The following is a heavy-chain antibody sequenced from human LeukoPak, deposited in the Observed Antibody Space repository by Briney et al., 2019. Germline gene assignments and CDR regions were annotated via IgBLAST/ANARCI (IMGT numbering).Heavy chain of an antibody. CDR1: GGSFSGYY. Sequence: SETLSLTCAVYGGSFSGYYWSWIRQPPGKGLEWIGEINHSGSTNYNPSLKSRVTISVDTSKNQFSLKLSSVTAADTAVYYCARADIVATVYDYWGQGTLVTVSS. V-gene: IGHV4-34*01. J-gene: IGHJ4*02. CDR2: INHSGST. CDR3: ARADIVATVYDY. D-gene: IGHD5-12*01.